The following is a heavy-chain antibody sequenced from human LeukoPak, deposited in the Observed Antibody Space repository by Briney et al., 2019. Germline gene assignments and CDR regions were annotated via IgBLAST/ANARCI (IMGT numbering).Heavy chain of an antibody. CDR1: GGSISGYY. V-gene: IGHV4-59*12. CDR3: ARGILFDY. Sequence: SETLSLTCTVSGGSISGYYWSWIRQPPGKGLEWIGYIYYSGSTNYNLSLKSRVTISLDTSKNQFSLKLRSVTAADTAVYYCARGILFDYWGQGTLVTVSS. J-gene: IGHJ4*02. CDR2: IYYSGST.